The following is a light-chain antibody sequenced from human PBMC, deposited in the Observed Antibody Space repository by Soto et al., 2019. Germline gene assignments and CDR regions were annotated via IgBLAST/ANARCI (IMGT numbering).Light chain of an antibody. CDR1: SSAVGGYNY. J-gene: IGLJ2*01. CDR2: DVS. CDR3: SSYTSSSTLMV. V-gene: IGLV2-14*01. Sequence: QSALTQPASVSGSPGQSITISCTGTSSAVGGYNYVSWYQQHPGKAPKLMIYDVSNRHSGVSNRFSGSKSGNTASLTISGLQAEDEADYYCSSYTSSSTLMVFGGGTKLTVL.